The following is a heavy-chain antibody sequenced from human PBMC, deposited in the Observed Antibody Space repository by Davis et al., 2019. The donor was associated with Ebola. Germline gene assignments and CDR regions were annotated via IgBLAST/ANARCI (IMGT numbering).Heavy chain of an antibody. CDR2: ISAYNGNT. V-gene: IGHV1-18*01. J-gene: IGHJ4*02. CDR1: GGTFSSYG. CDR3: ARGRSGSYRYYFDY. D-gene: IGHD1-26*01. Sequence: ASVKVSCKASGGTFSSYGISWVRQAPGQGLEWMGWISAYNGNTNYAQKLQGRVTMTTDTSTSTAYMELRSLRSDDTAVYYCARGRSGSYRYYFDYWGQGTLVTVSS.